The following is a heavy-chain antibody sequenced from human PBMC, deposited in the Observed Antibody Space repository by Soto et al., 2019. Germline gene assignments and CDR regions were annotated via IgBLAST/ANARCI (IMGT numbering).Heavy chain of an antibody. J-gene: IGHJ4*02. CDR2: ISYDGSNK. CDR1: GSTFSSYA. Sequence: PGGSLRLSCAASGSTFSSYAMHWFRQAPGKGLEGVAVISYDGSNKYYADSVKGRFTISRDNSKNTLYLQMNSLRAEDTAVYYCARDLSRVAVAGVDYWGQGTLVTVSS. D-gene: IGHD6-19*01. CDR3: ARDLSRVAVAGVDY. V-gene: IGHV3-30-3*01.